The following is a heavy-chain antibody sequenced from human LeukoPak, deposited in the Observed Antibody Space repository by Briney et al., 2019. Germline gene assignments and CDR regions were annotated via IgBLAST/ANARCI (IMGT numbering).Heavy chain of an antibody. J-gene: IGHJ6*03. V-gene: IGHV3-7*01. D-gene: IGHD3-16*01. CDR2: IKQDGGEK. CDR3: ARRGGYYYYYMDV. Sequence: GGSLRLSXAASGFTFGSYWMSWVRQAPGKGLEWLANIKQDGGEKYYVDSVKGRFTISRDNAKNSLYLQMNSLRAEDTAVYYCARRGGYYYYYMDVWGKGTTVTVSS. CDR1: GFTFGSYW.